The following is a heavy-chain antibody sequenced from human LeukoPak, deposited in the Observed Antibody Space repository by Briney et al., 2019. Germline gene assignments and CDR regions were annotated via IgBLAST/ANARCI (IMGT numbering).Heavy chain of an antibody. D-gene: IGHD5-24*01. CDR3: ARGSRDGYNWYYFDY. V-gene: IGHV4-30-4*01. J-gene: IGHJ4*02. Sequence: PSETLSLTCTVSGGSISSGDYYWSWIRQPPGKGLEWMGYISHSGSTYYNPSLKSRITISVDTSKNQFSLKLSSVSAADTAVYYCARGSRDGYNWYYFDYWGQGTLVTVSS. CDR1: GGSISSGDYY. CDR2: ISHSGST.